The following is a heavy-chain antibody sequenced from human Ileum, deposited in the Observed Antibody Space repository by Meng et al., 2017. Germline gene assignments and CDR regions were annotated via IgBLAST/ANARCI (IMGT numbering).Heavy chain of an antibody. CDR3: AREPGYGALDY. J-gene: IGHJ4*02. CDR2: MNQDGSNI. V-gene: IGHV3-7*01. Sequence: GGSLRLSCAVSGFMFSGSWMSWVRQAPGKGLEWVANMNQDGSNIYYMDSVRGRFTISRDNTKNSLYLQMNSLRVEDTAVYYCAREPGYGALDYWGQGRLVTVSS. CDR1: GFMFSGSW. D-gene: IGHD5-18*01.